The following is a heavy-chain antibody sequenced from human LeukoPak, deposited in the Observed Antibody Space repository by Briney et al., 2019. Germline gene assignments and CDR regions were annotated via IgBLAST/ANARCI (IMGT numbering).Heavy chain of an antibody. CDR2: MYYSGST. CDR1: GGSISRYY. J-gene: IGHJ4*02. D-gene: IGHD3-3*02. V-gene: IGHV4-59*01. CDR3: ARSSTGSYFDY. Sequence: SETLSLTCTVSGGSISRYYWSWIRQPPGKGLEGIGYMYYSGSTKYNPSLTSRVTISVDTSKNQFSLKLSSVTAADTDVYYCARSSTGSYFDYWGQGTLVTVSS.